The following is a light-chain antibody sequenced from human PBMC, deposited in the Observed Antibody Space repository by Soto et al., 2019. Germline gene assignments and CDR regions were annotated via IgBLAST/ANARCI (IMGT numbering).Light chain of an antibody. J-gene: IGKJ2*01. V-gene: IGKV1-5*03. CDR2: GAS. CDR3: QQYNDSFRYT. CDR1: QSIHTW. Sequence: DIQMTQSPSTLSASVGDRVTITCRASQSIHTWLAWYQQKPGTVPKLLIYGASTLESGVPSRFSGSRSGTEFTLTVSSLQPDDFATYYCQQYNDSFRYTFGQGTKLEIK.